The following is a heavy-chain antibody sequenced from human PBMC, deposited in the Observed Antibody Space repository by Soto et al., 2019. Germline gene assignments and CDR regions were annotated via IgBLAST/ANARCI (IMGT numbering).Heavy chain of an antibody. CDR1: GDSVSSNSAA. V-gene: IGHV6-1*01. J-gene: IGHJ6*02. CDR2: TYYRSKWYN. CDR3: ARDRNPFIAEAGHGRDRGMDV. Sequence: PSQTLSLTCAISGDSVSSNSAAWNWIRQSPSRGLEWLGRTYYRSKWYNDYAVSVKSRITINPDTSKNQFSLQLNSVTPEDTAVYYCARDRNPFIAEAGHGRDRGMDVWGQGTTVTVSS. D-gene: IGHD6-13*01.